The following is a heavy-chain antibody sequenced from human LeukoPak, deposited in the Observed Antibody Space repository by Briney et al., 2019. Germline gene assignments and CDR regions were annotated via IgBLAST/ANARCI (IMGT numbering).Heavy chain of an antibody. J-gene: IGHJ4*02. D-gene: IGHD5-24*01. V-gene: IGHV4-59*08. CDR3: ARLRDGYNWGADY. CDR2: IYSSGST. CDR1: GGSISSYY. Sequence: PSETLSLTCTVSGGSISSYYWSWIRQPPGKGLEWIGYIYSSGSTNYNPSLKSRVTISVETSKNQFSLRLSSVTAADTAVYYCARLRDGYNWGADYWGQGTLVTVSS.